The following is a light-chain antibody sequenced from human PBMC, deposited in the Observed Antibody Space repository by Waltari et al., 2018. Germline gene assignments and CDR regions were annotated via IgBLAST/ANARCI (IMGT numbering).Light chain of an antibody. CDR3: QQYYGYPLS. CDR2: GVS. CDR1: QNIDND. V-gene: IGKV1-16*01. J-gene: IGKJ4*01. Sequence: DFQMPQSPSPLSAPLGDRVTITCRASQNIDNDLAWFQQKPGNAPKSLIYGVSTLQSGVPSRFRGSRSGADFTLTISNLQPEDSATYFCQQYYGYPLSFGGGTKVEI.